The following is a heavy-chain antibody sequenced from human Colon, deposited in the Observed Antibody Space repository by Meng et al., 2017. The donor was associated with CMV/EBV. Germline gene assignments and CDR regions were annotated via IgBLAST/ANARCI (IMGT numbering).Heavy chain of an antibody. V-gene: IGHV1-18*01. Sequence: QVQLVQAGVEVKTPGASGKVSCKASGYTFTNYGISWVRQAPGQGLEWMGWISAYTGDTYYAQKFQGRVTMTTDTSTSTAYMELRSLRSDDTAVYYCVRESQSGSYIYLQHWGQGTLVTVSS. CDR3: VRESQSGSYIYLQH. CDR2: ISAYTGDT. CDR1: GYTFTNYG. D-gene: IGHD1-26*01. J-gene: IGHJ1*01.